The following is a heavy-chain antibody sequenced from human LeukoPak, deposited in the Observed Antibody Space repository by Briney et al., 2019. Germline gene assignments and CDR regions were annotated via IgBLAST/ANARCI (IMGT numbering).Heavy chain of an antibody. CDR1: GYAFTRTT. V-gene: IGHV1-18*01. CDR3: ASPSSSYHDAFDI. J-gene: IGHJ3*02. CDR2: VSLYNGNT. Sequence: ASVKVSCKAAGYAFTRTTICWGRPAPGQGNGLMGWVSLYNGNTNYAQKFQGSVTMTRDTSTTTVSMELRSLRSDDTAVYYCASPSSSYHDAFDIWGQGTMVTVSS. D-gene: IGHD6-13*01.